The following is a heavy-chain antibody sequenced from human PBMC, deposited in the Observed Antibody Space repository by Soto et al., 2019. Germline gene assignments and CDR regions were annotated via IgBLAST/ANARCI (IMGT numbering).Heavy chain of an antibody. CDR3: ARVWGSSNWFDSRCGPYYFEC. CDR2: ISTYNGNT. J-gene: IGHJ4*02. D-gene: IGHD6-13*01. CDR1: GYTFTSYG. V-gene: IGHV1-18*04. Sequence: QVQLVQSGGEVKKPGASVKVSCKASGYTFTSYGINWVRQAPGQGLEWMGWISTYNGNTVHARKVQGRVAIASERSTITAYMEVRRLRAGGTACYYCARVWGSSNWFDSRCGPYYFECWGQGTLVTVSS.